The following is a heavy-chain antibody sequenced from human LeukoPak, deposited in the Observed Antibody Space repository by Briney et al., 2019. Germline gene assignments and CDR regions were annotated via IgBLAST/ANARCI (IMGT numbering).Heavy chain of an antibody. J-gene: IGHJ4*02. V-gene: IGHV3-23*01. CDR2: ISGSGGSS. D-gene: IGHD1-26*01. CDR1: GFTFTSYP. Sequence: GGSLRLSCAASGFTFTSYPMSGVRQAPGKGLSWVSAISGSGGSSYSADSVKGRFTISRDNSKNTLYLQMNSLRAEDTAVYYCARASGSRSGPFDYWGQGTLVTVSS. CDR3: ARASGSRSGPFDY.